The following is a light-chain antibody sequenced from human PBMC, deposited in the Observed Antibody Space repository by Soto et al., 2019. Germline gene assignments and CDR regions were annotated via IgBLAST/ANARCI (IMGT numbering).Light chain of an antibody. J-gene: IGKJ1*01. CDR3: QQRGNWPVT. Sequence: EIVLTQSPATLSLSPGERATLSCRASQSVSSYFAWYQQKPGQAPRLLIYDASNRATGIPARFGGSGSGTDFTLTISSLEPDDFAVYYCQQRGNWPVTFGQGTRVDIK. CDR2: DAS. V-gene: IGKV3-11*01. CDR1: QSVSSY.